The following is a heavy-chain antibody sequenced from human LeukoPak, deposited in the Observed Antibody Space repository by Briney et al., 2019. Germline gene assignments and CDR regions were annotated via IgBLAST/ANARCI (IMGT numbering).Heavy chain of an antibody. CDR1: GFTFSSYA. Sequence: GGSLRLSCAASGFTFSSYAMHWVRQAPGKGLEWVAVISYDGSNKYYADSVKGRFTTSRDNSKNTLYLQMNSLRAEDTAVYYCARDRRIAVAGPSIDVYYYYGMDVWGQGTTVTVSS. D-gene: IGHD6-19*01. CDR2: ISYDGSNK. V-gene: IGHV3-30-3*01. CDR3: ARDRRIAVAGPSIDVYYYYGMDV. J-gene: IGHJ6*02.